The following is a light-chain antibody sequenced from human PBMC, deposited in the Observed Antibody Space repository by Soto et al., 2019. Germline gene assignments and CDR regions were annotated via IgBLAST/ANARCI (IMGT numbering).Light chain of an antibody. J-gene: IGKJ3*01. CDR2: AAS. CDR3: QQLNSYPRGFT. Sequence: DIQLPQSPSFLSASVGDRVTITCRASQGISSYLAWYQQKPGKAPKLLIYAASTLQSGVPSRFSGSGSGTEFTLTISSLQPEDFATYYCQQLNSYPRGFTFGPGTKVDI. V-gene: IGKV1-9*01. CDR1: QGISSY.